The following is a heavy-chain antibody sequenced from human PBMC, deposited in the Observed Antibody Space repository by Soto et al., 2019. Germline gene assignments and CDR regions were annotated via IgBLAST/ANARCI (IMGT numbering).Heavy chain of an antibody. D-gene: IGHD4-17*01. J-gene: IGHJ3*02. V-gene: IGHV4-61*01. CDR1: GGSVSSCSYY. CDR2: IYYSGST. CDR3: ARQVVDGHGGTHGRAFDI. Sequence: PSETLSLTCTVSGGSVSSCSYYWSWIRQPPGKGLEWIGYIYYSGSTNYYPSLKSRVTISVDTSKNQFSLKLSSVTAADTAVYYCARQVVDGHGGTHGRAFDIWGQGTMVTVSS.